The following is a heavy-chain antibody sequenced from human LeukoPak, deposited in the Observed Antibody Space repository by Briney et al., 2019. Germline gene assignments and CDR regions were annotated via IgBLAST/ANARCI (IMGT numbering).Heavy chain of an antibody. CDR1: GGSFSGYY. J-gene: IGHJ4*02. CDR3: ARGGMVRGVPY. D-gene: IGHD3-10*01. V-gene: IGHV4-34*01. Sequence: SETLSLTCAVYGGSFSGYYWSWIRQPPGKGLEWIGEINHSGSTNYNPSLKSRVTISVDASKNQFSLKPSSVTAADTAVYYCARGGMVRGVPYWGQGTLVTVSS. CDR2: INHSGST.